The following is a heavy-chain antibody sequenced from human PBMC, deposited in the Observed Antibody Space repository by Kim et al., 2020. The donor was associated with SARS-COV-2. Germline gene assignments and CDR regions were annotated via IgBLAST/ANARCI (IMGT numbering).Heavy chain of an antibody. CDR3: AKVNYGDYVGYFDY. J-gene: IGHJ4*02. Sequence: GGSLRLSCAASGFTFSSFAMSWVRQAPGKGLEWVSAISGSGASTYCADSVKGRFTISRDNSKNTLYLQMNSLRAEDTAVYYCAKVNYGDYVGYFDYWGQGTLVTVSS. CDR1: GFTFSSFA. V-gene: IGHV3-23*01. D-gene: IGHD4-17*01. CDR2: ISGSGAST.